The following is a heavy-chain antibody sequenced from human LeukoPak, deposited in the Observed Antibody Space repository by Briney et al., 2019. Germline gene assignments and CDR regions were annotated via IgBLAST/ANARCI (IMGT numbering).Heavy chain of an antibody. J-gene: IGHJ4*02. V-gene: IGHV3-72*01. CDR1: GFTFSDHY. CDR3: ARVGAVAAPDY. CDR2: TRNKANSYTT. Sequence: PGGSLRLSCAASGFTFSDHYMDWVRQAPGKGREWVGRTRNKANSYTTEYAASVKGRFTISRDDSKNSLYLQMNSLKTEDTAVYYCARVGAVAAPDYWGQGTLVTVSS. D-gene: IGHD6-19*01.